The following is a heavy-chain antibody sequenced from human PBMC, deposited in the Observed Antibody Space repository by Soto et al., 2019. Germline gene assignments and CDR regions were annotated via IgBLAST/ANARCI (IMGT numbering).Heavy chain of an antibody. D-gene: IGHD2-2*01. V-gene: IGHV4-4*07. CDR3: PKYVSSSRWFDP. CDR1: GASIRSYH. CDR2: MQHTGNT. J-gene: IGHJ5*02. Sequence: QVQLQESGPGLVKPSETLSLTCAVSGASIRSYHWSWIRQPAGKGLEWIGRMQHTGNTNYNPSLKSRVTMSVDTSKNQISLIITTVTAAGTAVYFCPKYVSSSRWFDPWGHGILVIVYS.